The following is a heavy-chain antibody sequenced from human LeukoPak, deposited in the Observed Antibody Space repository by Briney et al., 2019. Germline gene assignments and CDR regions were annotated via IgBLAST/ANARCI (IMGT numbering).Heavy chain of an antibody. D-gene: IGHD6-13*01. CDR2: IYTSGST. V-gene: IGHV4-61*02. J-gene: IGHJ4*02. CDR3: ARVVGSWYYFDY. Sequence: KPSETLSLTCTVSGGSISSGSYYWSWIRQPAGKGLEWIGRIYTSGSTNYNPSLKSRVTISVDTSKNQFSLKLSSVTAADTAVYYCARVVGSWYYFDYWGQGTLVTVSS. CDR1: GGSISSGSYY.